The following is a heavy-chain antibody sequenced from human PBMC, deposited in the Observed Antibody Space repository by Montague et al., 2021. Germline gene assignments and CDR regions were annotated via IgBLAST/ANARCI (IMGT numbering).Heavy chain of an antibody. D-gene: IGHD3-16*02. CDR1: GGSISSSSYY. CDR3: ARHVIGNYGMDI. CDR2: IDYSGST. Sequence: SETLSLTCTVSGGSISSSSYYWGWIRQPPGKGLEWIGSIDYSGSTYYNPSLKSRVTISVGTSKNQFSLKLSSVTAADTAVYYCARHVIGNYGMDIWGQGTTVTVSS. J-gene: IGHJ6*02. V-gene: IGHV4-39*01.